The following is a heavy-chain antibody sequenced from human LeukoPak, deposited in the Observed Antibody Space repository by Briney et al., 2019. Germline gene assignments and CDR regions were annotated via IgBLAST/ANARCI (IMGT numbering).Heavy chain of an antibody. D-gene: IGHD5-12*01. J-gene: IGHJ6*02. CDR3: ARDRYSGYEYPYGMDV. V-gene: IGHV1-18*01. CDR2: ISAYNGNT. Sequence: ASVKVSCKASGYTFTSYGISWVRQAPGQGLEWMGWISAYNGNTNYAQKLQGRVTMTTDTSTSTAYMELRSLRSDDTAVYYCARDRYSGYEYPYGMDVWGQGTTVTVSS. CDR1: GYTFTSYG.